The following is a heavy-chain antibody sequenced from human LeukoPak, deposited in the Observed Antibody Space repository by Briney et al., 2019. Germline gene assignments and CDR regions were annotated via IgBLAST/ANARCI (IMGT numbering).Heavy chain of an antibody. D-gene: IGHD3-22*01. CDR2: IYHSGST. J-gene: IGHJ3*02. Sequence: SETLSLTCAVSGGSISSGCYSWSWIRQPPGKGLEWIGYIYHSGSTYYNPSLKSRVTISVDRSKDQFSLKLSSVTAADTAVYYCARAGEYYYDNSGYYPNDAFDIWGQGTMVTVSS. CDR3: ARAGEYYYDNSGYYPNDAFDI. CDR1: GGSISSGCYS. V-gene: IGHV4-30-2*01.